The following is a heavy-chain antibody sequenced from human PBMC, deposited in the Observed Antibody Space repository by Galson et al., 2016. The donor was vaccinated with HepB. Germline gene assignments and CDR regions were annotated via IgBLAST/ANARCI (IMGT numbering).Heavy chain of an antibody. CDR1: GDSVSSDSAA. J-gene: IGHJ4*02. CDR2: TYYRSKWYT. D-gene: IGHD7-27*01. CDR3: AAGHVGTAEDLPFDY. V-gene: IGHV6-1*01. Sequence: CAISGDSVSSDSAAWDWLRQSPSRGLEWLGRTYYRSKWYTDYPESVKGRVTINPDTSKNQFSLQLNSVTPEDTAVYYCAAGHVGTAEDLPFDYWGQGTLVTVSS.